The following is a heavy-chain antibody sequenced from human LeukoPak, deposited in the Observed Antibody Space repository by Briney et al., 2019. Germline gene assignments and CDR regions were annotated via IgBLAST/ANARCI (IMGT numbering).Heavy chain of an antibody. V-gene: IGHV3-66*01. CDR3: ARGVSSGWYYFDF. D-gene: IGHD6-19*01. J-gene: IGHJ4*02. CDR2: IYSGGTT. CDR1: GFTVSSNF. Sequence: GGSLRLSCAASGFTVSSNFMSWVRQAPGKGLEWVPVIYSGGTTYYADSVKGRFTISRDSSKNTLYLQMNTLRVEDTAVYYCARGVSSGWYYFDFWGQGTLVTVS.